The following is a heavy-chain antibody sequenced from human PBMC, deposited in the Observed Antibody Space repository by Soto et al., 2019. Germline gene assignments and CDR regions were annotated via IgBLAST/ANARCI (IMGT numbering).Heavy chain of an antibody. J-gene: IGHJ5*01. Sequence: SETLSLTCAVYGGSFSDYYWTWIRQPPGKGLEWLGEINHSGSTSYNPSLKSRLSISVDTSKNQFSLKLSSLTAADTAVYNCARALRGDIDSWDQGTLVTVSS. CDR3: ARALRGDIDS. CDR1: GGSFSDYY. V-gene: IGHV4-34*01. D-gene: IGHD5-12*01. CDR2: INHSGST.